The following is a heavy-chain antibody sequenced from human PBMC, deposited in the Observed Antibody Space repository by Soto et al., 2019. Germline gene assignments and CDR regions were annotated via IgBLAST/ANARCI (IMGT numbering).Heavy chain of an antibody. J-gene: IGHJ2*01. CDR2: IYSSGST. D-gene: IGHD2-15*01. CDR3: ARGRVVVVAATGGTDVTRVPYFDL. CDR1: GGSISSSGYY. Sequence: QLQLQESGPGLVKPSETLSLTCTVSGGSISSSGYYWGWIRQPPGKGLEWIGSIYSSGSTYYNPSLKSRVTISVDTSKNQFSLKLSSVTAADTAVYYCARGRVVVVAATGGTDVTRVPYFDLWGRGTLVTVSS. V-gene: IGHV4-39*01.